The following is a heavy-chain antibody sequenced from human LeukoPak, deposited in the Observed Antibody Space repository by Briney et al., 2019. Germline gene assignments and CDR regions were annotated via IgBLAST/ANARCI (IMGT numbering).Heavy chain of an antibody. CDR3: ARGNWPPAFDI. J-gene: IGHJ3*02. CDR1: GGSISGYY. Sequence: PSETLSLTCTVSGGSISGYYCTWIRQPPGKGLEWIGFNYYSGSTNYNSSLKSRVTISVDTSKNQFSLKLSSVTAADTAIYYCARGNWPPAFDIWGQGTLVAVSS. CDR2: NYYSGST. D-gene: IGHD1-1*01. V-gene: IGHV4-59*01.